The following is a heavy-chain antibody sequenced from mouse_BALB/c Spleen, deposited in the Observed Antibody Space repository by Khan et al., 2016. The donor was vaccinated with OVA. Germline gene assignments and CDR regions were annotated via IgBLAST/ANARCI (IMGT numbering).Heavy chain of an antibody. D-gene: IGHD2-1*01. J-gene: IGHJ4*01. V-gene: IGHV3-1*02. Sequence: EVQLQESGPDLVKPSQSLSLTCTVTGYSITSGYSWHWIRQFPGNKLEWMAYIYFSGSINYNPSLKSRISVTRDTSKNQVVLQLNSVTTEDTATYYCARDGNYMDYWGQGTSVTVSS. CDR1: GYSITSGYS. CDR2: IYFSGSI. CDR3: ARDGNYMDY.